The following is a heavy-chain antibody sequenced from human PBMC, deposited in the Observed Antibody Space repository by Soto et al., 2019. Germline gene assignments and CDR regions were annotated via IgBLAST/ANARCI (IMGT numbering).Heavy chain of an antibody. CDR1: GFTFSSYS. Sequence: EVQLVESGGGLVQPGGSLRLSCAASGFTFSSYSMNWVRQAPGKGLEWVSYISSGSSTIYYADSVKGRFTISRDNAKNSLELQVNSLRAEDTAVDYCARGGGFCLDYWGQGTLVTVSS. V-gene: IGHV3-48*01. CDR2: ISSGSSTI. D-gene: IGHD1-26*01. J-gene: IGHJ4*02. CDR3: ARGGGFCLDY.